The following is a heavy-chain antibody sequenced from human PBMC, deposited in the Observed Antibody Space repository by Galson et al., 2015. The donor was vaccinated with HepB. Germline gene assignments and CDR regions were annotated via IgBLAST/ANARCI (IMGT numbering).Heavy chain of an antibody. D-gene: IGHD6-13*01. CDR2: FDPEDGET. V-gene: IGHV1-24*01. CDR1: GYTLTELS. Sequence: SVKVSCKVSGYTLTELSMHWVRQAPGKGLEWMGGFDPEDGETIYAQKFQGRVTMTEDTSTDTAYMELSSLRSEDTAVYYCATDPYGRQQLTYYYYGMDVWGQGTTVTVSS. J-gene: IGHJ6*02. CDR3: ATDPYGRQQLTYYYYGMDV.